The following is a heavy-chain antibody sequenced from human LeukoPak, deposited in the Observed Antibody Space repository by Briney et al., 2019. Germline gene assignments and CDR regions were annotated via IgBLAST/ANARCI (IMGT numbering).Heavy chain of an antibody. J-gene: IGHJ6*02. CDR3: ARDRARYFDWLPYYYGMDV. V-gene: IGHV3-74*01. CDR2: INSDGSST. D-gene: IGHD3-9*01. Sequence: GGSLRLSCAASGFTFSSYWMHWARQAPGKGLVWVSRINSDGSSTSYADSVKGRFTISRDNAKNTLYLQMNSLRAEDTAVYYCARDRARYFDWLPYYYGMDVWGQGTTVTVSS. CDR1: GFTFSSYW.